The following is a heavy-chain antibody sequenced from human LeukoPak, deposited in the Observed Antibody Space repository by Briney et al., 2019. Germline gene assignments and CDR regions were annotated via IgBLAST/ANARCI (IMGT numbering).Heavy chain of an antibody. V-gene: IGHV3-69-1*02. CDR1: GFTFSDYN. CDR3: VRDEWLDY. Sequence: GGSLRLSCAASGFTFSDYNMNWVRQAPGKGLDWVSSILTSDSNMYYADSVKGRFTISRDNAKNSLFLQMNSLRDEDTAVYYCVRDEWLDYWGQGNQVSVSS. D-gene: IGHD2-8*01. J-gene: IGHJ4*02. CDR2: ILTSDSNM.